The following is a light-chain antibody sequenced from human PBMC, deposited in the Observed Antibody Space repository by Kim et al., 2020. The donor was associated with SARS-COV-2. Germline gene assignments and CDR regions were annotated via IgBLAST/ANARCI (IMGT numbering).Light chain of an antibody. CDR3: QQSYSTPQHT. Sequence: DIQMTQSPSSLSASVGDRVTITCRASQSISNYLNWYQQKPGKAPELLIYAASSLQSGVPSRFSGSGSGTDFTLTISSLQPEDFATYYCQQSYSTPQHTFGGGTKVDIK. CDR2: AAS. CDR1: QSISNY. J-gene: IGKJ4*01. V-gene: IGKV1-39*01.